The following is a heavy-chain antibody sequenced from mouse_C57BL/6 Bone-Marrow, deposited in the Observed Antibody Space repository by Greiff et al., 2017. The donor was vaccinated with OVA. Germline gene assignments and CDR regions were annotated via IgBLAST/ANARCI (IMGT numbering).Heavy chain of an antibody. CDR2: ISNGGGST. CDR3: ARPVGDYYAMDY. Sequence: EVHLVESGGGLVQPGGSLKLSCAASGFTFSDYYMYWVRQTPEKRLEWVAYISNGGGSTYYPDTVKGRFTISRDNAKNTLYLQMSRLKSEDTAMYYCARPVGDYYAMDYWGQGTSVTVSS. V-gene: IGHV5-12*01. CDR1: GFTFSDYY. J-gene: IGHJ4*01. D-gene: IGHD1-1*01.